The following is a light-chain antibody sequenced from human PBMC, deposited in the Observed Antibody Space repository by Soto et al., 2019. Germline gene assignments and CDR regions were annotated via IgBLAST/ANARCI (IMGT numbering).Light chain of an antibody. Sequence: EIVLTRSPVTXSXXXXXXAXXXXRXIQSVSSSYLAWSQQRTGQAPRLLIYETSSRATGIPDRFSGSGSGTDFTLTISRLEPEDFAVYYCHQYGSSPPWTFGQGTKVDIK. J-gene: IGKJ1*01. CDR1: QSVSSSY. V-gene: IGKV3-20*01. CDR2: ETS. CDR3: HQYGSSPPWT.